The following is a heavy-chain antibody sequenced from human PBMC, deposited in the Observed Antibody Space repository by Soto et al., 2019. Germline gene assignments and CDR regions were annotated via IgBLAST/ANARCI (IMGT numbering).Heavy chain of an antibody. CDR3: ARHGGIIMIPGGGLLSAFDI. CDR1: GGSISSYY. J-gene: IGHJ3*02. D-gene: IGHD3-22*01. Sequence: QVQLQESGPGLVKPSETLSLTCTVSGGSISSYYWSWIRQPPGKGLEWIGYIYYSGSTNYNPSLKSRVTMSVDTSKNQFSLKLSSVTAADTAVYYCARHGGIIMIPGGGLLSAFDIWGQGTMVTVSS. CDR2: IYYSGST. V-gene: IGHV4-59*08.